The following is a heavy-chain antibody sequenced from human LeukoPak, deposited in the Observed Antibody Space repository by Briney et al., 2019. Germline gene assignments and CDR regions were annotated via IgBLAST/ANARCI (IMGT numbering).Heavy chain of an antibody. D-gene: IGHD6-19*01. Sequence: GGSLRLSCAASGFTFSNYGMHWVRQAPGKGLEWVSAISGSGGSAYYADSVKGRFTVSRDNSKNTLYLQMNSLRVEDTATYYCASRPTSAAVAPSDYWGQGTLVTVSS. V-gene: IGHV3-23*01. CDR3: ASRPTSAAVAPSDY. CDR1: GFTFSNYG. CDR2: ISGSGGSA. J-gene: IGHJ4*02.